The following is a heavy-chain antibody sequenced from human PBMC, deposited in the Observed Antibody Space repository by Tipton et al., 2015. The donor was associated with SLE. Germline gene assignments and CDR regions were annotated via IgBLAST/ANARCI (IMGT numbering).Heavy chain of an antibody. J-gene: IGHJ4*02. CDR2: IYYSGST. Sequence: LRLSCTVSGGSISSSSYYWGWIRQPPGKGLEWIGSIYYSGSTYYTPSLKSRVSISVAMSKNQLSLRLNSVTAADTAVFYCARHGWQQLDRDGFDFWGQGTLVTVSS. V-gene: IGHV4-39*01. CDR3: ARHGWQQLDRDGFDF. CDR1: GGSISSSSYY. D-gene: IGHD6-13*01.